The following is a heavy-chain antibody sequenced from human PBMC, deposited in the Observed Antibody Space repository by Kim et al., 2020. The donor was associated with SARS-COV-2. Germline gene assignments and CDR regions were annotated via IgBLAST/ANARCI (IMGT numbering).Heavy chain of an antibody. Sequence: GGSLRLSCAASGFTVSSNYMSWVRQAPGKGLEWVSVISGGGSTYYADSVKGRFTISRDNSKNTLYLQMNSLRAEDTAVYYCAREYCSSSSCYGYFDYWGQGALVTVSS. J-gene: IGHJ4*02. CDR1: GFTVSSNY. V-gene: IGHV3-66*01. CDR3: AREYCSSSSCYGYFDY. D-gene: IGHD2-2*01. CDR2: ISGGGST.